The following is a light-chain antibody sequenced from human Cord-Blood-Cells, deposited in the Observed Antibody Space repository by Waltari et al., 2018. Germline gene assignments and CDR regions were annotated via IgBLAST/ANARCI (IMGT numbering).Light chain of an antibody. CDR3: QQSYSTLT. Sequence: DIQMTQSPSSLSASVGDRVTITCRASQSISSYLNWYQQKPGKAPKLLIYAASSLQSGVPSRFSGSGSGTDFTLTISSLQPADFATYYCQQSYSTLTVGGGTKVEIK. V-gene: IGKV1-39*01. CDR1: QSISSY. CDR2: AAS. J-gene: IGKJ4*01.